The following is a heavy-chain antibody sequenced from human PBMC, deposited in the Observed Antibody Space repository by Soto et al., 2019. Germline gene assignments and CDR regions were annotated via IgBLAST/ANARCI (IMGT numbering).Heavy chain of an antibody. CDR2: ITSSGSPM. J-gene: IGHJ6*02. CDR1: GFTFTNYE. CDR3: ARLHCSSTNCSYNYHYGMDV. Sequence: GSLRLSCGASGFTFTNYEMNWVRQAPGKGLEWVAYITSSGSPMYYADSVKGRFTISRDNVRNSLYLQMNSLRAEDTAVYYCARLHCSSTNCSYNYHYGMDVWGQGTTVTAP. D-gene: IGHD2-2*01. V-gene: IGHV3-48*03.